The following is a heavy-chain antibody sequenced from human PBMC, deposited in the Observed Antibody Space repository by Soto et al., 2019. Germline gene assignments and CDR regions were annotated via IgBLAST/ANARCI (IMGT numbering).Heavy chain of an antibody. J-gene: IGHJ5*02. CDR2: IIPIFGTA. CDR1: GGTFSSYA. CDR3: ARVGRDYYDSSGYLLARARWFDP. Sequence: ASVKVSCKASGGTFSSYAISWVRQAPGHGLEWMGGIIPIFGTANYAQKFQGRVTITADESTSTAYMELSSLRSEDTAVYCCARVGRDYYDSSGYLLARARWFDPWGQGTLVTVSS. V-gene: IGHV1-69*13. D-gene: IGHD3-22*01.